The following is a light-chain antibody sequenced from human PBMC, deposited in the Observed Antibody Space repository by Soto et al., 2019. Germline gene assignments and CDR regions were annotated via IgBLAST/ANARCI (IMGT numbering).Light chain of an antibody. CDR2: DAS. V-gene: IGKV3-11*01. Sequence: EVVLTQSPATLSLSPGERATLSCRASQSVSNYLAWYQQKPGLAPRLLIYDASNRATGIPARFSGSGSGTDFTLTISNLEPEDFAVYYCQHRRTFGPGTKVDIK. J-gene: IGKJ3*01. CDR1: QSVSNY. CDR3: QHRRT.